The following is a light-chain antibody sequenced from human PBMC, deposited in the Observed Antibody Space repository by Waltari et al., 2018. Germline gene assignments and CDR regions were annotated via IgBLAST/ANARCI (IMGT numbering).Light chain of an antibody. CDR3: CSSVGSSSFVV. V-gene: IGLV2-23*02. CDR1: SSDIGRYDL. CDR2: QVS. Sequence: QSALTQPASVSGSPGQSITISCTGTSSDIGRYDLVSWYQKHPGKAPKLIIYQVSNRPSGVSDLFSGSKSGNTAPLTISGLQAEDEADYSCCSSVGSSSFVVFGGGTKLTVL. J-gene: IGLJ2*01.